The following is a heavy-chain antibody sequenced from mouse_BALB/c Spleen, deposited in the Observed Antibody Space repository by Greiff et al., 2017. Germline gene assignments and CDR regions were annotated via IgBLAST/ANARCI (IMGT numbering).Heavy chain of an antibody. D-gene: IGHD4-1*01. J-gene: IGHJ2*01. CDR3: ARGGNWDYYFDY. V-gene: IGHV7-3*02. CDR1: GFTFTDYY. CDR2: IRNKANAYTT. Sequence: DVQLQESGGGLVQPGGSLRLSCATSGFTFTDYYMSWVRQPPGKALEWLGFIRNKANAYTTEYSASVKGRFTISRDNSQSILYLQMNTLRAEDSATYYCARGGNWDYYFDYWGQGTTLTVSS.